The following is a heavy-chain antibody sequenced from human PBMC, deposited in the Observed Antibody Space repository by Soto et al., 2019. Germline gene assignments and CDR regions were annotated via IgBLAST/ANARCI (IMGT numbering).Heavy chain of an antibody. CDR3: ARAESYGSPNDAFDI. CDR2: IIPIFGTA. CDR1: GGTFSSYA. Sequence: QVQLVQSGAEVKKPGSSVKVSCKASGGTFSSYAISWVRQAPGQGLEWMGGIIPIFGTANYAQKFQGRVTISADESTSTAYRELSSLRSEDTAVYYCARAESYGSPNDAFDIWGQGTMVTVSS. D-gene: IGHD5-18*01. J-gene: IGHJ3*02. V-gene: IGHV1-69*01.